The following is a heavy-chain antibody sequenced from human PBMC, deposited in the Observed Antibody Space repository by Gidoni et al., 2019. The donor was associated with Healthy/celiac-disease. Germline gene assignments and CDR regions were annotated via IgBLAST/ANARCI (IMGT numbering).Heavy chain of an antibody. J-gene: IGHJ4*02. CDR2: ISYDGSNK. D-gene: IGHD6-13*01. Sequence: QVQLVESGGGVVQPGRSLRLSCAASGFSFTSYAMHWVRQAPGKGLVWLAVISYDGSNKYYADSVKGRFTISRDNSKNTLYLQMNSLRAEDTAVYYCARSIAAAVPSDYWGQGTLVTVSS. CDR3: ARSIAAAVPSDY. V-gene: IGHV3-30-3*01. CDR1: GFSFTSYA.